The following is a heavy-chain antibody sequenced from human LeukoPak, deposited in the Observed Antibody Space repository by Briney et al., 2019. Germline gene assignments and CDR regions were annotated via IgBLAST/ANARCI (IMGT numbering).Heavy chain of an antibody. J-gene: IGHJ4*02. D-gene: IGHD6-13*01. Sequence: GGSLRLSCAASGFTFSSYGMHWVRQAPGKGLEWVAVIWYDGSNKYYADSVKGRFTISRDNSKNTLYLQMNGLRAEDTAVYYCARYTTSYAFDYWGQGTPVTVSS. CDR3: ARYTTSYAFDY. CDR1: GFTFSSYG. V-gene: IGHV3-33*01. CDR2: IWYDGSNK.